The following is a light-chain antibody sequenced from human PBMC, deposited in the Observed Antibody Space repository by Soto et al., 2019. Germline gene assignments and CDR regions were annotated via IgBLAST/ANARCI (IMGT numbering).Light chain of an antibody. CDR3: TSYSRYRVLV. CDR2: EVS. Sequence: QSVLTQPASVSGSLGQSITISCTGTSSDIGGYKYVSWYQQHPGKAPKLIIFEVSNRPSGVSDRFSGSNSGNTASLTISGLQAEDDADYYCTSYSRYRVLVFGGGTKVTVL. V-gene: IGLV2-14*01. CDR1: SSDIGGYKY. J-gene: IGLJ3*02.